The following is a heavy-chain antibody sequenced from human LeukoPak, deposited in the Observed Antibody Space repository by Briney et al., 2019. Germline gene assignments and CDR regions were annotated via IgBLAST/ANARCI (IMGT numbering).Heavy chain of an antibody. CDR1: RFTFSSYE. V-gene: IGHV3-48*03. Sequence: RSGGSLRLSCAASRFTFSSYEMKWVRQAPGKGLEWVSYISSSGSTIYYADSVKGRFTISRDNAKNSLDLRMNSLRAEDTAVYYCARGLYLMGPGYFDYWGQGTLVTVSS. D-gene: IGHD2-8*01. J-gene: IGHJ4*02. CDR3: ARGLYLMGPGYFDY. CDR2: ISSSGSTI.